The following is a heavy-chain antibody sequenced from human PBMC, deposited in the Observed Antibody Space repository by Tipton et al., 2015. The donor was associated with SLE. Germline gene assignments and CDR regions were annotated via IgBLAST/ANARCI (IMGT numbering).Heavy chain of an antibody. V-gene: IGHV4-34*01. Sequence: TLSLTCAVYGGSFSGYYWSWIRQPTGKGLEWIGEINHSGSTNYNPSLKSRVTISVDTSKNQFSLKLSSVTAADTAVYYCARGRGVAADDAFDIWGQGTMVTVSS. CDR1: GGSFSGYY. CDR3: ARGRGVAADDAFDI. D-gene: IGHD6-19*01. CDR2: INHSGST. J-gene: IGHJ3*02.